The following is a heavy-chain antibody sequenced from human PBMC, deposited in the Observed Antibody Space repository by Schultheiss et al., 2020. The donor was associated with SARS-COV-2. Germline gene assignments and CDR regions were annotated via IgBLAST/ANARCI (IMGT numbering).Heavy chain of an antibody. V-gene: IGHV3-23*01. CDR3: AKDPSDILTGYYI. CDR1: GFTFSSYA. Sequence: GGSLRLSFAASGFTFSSYAMSWVRQAPGKGLEWVSAISGSGGSTYYADSVKGRFTISRDNSKNTLYLQMNSLRAEDTAVYYCAKDPSDILTGYYIWGQGTLVTVSS. J-gene: IGHJ4*02. D-gene: IGHD3-9*01. CDR2: ISGSGGST.